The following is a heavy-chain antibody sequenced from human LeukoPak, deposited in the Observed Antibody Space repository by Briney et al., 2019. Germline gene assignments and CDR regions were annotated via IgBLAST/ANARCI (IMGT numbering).Heavy chain of an antibody. J-gene: IGHJ4*02. D-gene: IGHD2-15*01. V-gene: IGHV4-4*02. CDR1: GGSISSSNW. Sequence: SETLSLTCAVSGGSISSSNWWSWVRQPPGKGLEWIGEIYHSGSTNYNPSLKSRVTISVDKSKNQFSLKLSSVTAADTAVYYCARAPYCSGDSCYYFDYWGQGTLVTVSS. CDR2: IYHSGST. CDR3: ARAPYCSGDSCYYFDY.